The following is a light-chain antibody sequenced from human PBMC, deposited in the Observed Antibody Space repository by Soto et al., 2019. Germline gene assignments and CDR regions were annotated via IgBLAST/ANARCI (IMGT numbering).Light chain of an antibody. CDR1: QSVSKY. J-gene: IGKJ5*01. CDR3: HPRTNWPSIT. V-gene: IGKV3-11*02. CDR2: GAS. Sequence: EIVLSRSPATLSLSPGETATLSCRASQSVSKYLAWYQHKPGQAPRLLIYGASNRATGVSARISGSGSGRDFSLTINSLEPEDSADYYCHPRTNWPSITFGQGTRLEI.